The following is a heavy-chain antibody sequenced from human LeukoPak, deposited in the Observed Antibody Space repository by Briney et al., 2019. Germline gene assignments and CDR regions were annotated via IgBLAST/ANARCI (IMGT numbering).Heavy chain of an antibody. CDR2: INSDGSST. CDR3: ARGPRTGIVVVVAATLRY. V-gene: IGHV3-74*01. J-gene: IGHJ4*02. D-gene: IGHD2-15*01. CDR1: GFTFSSYW. Sequence: PGGSLRLSCAASGFTFSSYWMHWVRQAPGKGLVWVSRINSDGSSTSYADSVKGRFTISRDNAKNTLYLQMNSLRAEDTAVYYCARGPRTGIVVVVAATLRYWGQGTLVIVSS.